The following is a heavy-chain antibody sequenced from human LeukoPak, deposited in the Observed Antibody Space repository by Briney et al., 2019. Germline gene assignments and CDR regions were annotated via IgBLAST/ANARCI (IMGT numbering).Heavy chain of an antibody. D-gene: IGHD2/OR15-2a*01. Sequence: PGGSLRLSCAASGFTFSSYSMNWVRQAPGKGLEWVSSISSSSSYIYYADSVKGRFTISRDNAKNSLCLQMNSLRAEDTAVYYCARNRVDAFDIWGQGTMVTVSS. CDR2: ISSSSSYI. CDR1: GFTFSSYS. V-gene: IGHV3-21*01. J-gene: IGHJ3*02. CDR3: ARNRVDAFDI.